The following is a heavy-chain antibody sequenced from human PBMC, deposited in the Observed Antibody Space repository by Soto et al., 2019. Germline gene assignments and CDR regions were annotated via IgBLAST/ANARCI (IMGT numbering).Heavy chain of an antibody. CDR1: GFTFRSYW. D-gene: IGHD4-17*01. Sequence: EVQVVESGGGLVQPGGSLRVSCVGSGFTFRSYWMSWVRQAPGKGLEWVANIRPDGSEKYYVDSVKGRFTISRDNAKNSLYLQMSSLRAEDTAVYYCAREEGATVANHWFEAWGQGALVTVSS. J-gene: IGHJ5*02. CDR3: AREEGATVANHWFEA. V-gene: IGHV3-7*03. CDR2: IRPDGSEK.